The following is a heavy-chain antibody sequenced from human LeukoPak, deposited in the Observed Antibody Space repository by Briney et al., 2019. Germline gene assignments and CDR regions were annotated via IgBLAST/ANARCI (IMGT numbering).Heavy chain of an antibody. J-gene: IGHJ6*02. CDR1: GGSFSGYY. V-gene: IGHV4-34*01. CDR2: INHSGST. D-gene: IGHD3-9*01. CDR3: ARVDILTGPTPGYGMDV. Sequence: PSETLSLTCAVYGGSFSGYYWSWIRQPPGKGLEWIGEINHSGSTNYNPSLKSRVTISVDTSKNQFSLKLSSVTAADTAVYYCARVDILTGPTPGYGMDVWGQGTTVTVSS.